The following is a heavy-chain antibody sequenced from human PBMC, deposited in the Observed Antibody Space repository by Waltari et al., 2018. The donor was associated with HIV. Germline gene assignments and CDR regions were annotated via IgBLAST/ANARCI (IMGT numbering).Heavy chain of an antibody. CDR1: NFSVSGKH. D-gene: IGHD3-10*01. Sequence: AESGGRLIQSGGSLGLSCTASNFSVSGKHVTWIRQAPGGSLEWVAVIYPDDTTHYADSVTGRFTISRAKSRTTVLLLMNGLFVDDTATYFCATGVRYYGPWGQGTRVTVSS. CDR3: ATGVRYYGP. J-gene: IGHJ5*02. CDR2: IYPDDTT. V-gene: IGHV3-53*01.